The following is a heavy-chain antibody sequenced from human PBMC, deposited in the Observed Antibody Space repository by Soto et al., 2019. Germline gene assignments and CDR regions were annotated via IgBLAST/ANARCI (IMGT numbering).Heavy chain of an antibody. J-gene: IGHJ4*02. Sequence: GGSLRLSCAASGFTFSSYCMHWVRQAPGKGLEWVAVISYDRSNKYYADSVKGRFTISRDNSKNTLYLQMNSLRAEDTAVYYCAKLSTPTLRFLEWLLSPTDYWGQGT. V-gene: IGHV3-30*18. D-gene: IGHD3-3*01. CDR3: AKLSTPTLRFLEWLLSPTDY. CDR2: ISYDRSNK. CDR1: GFTFSSYC.